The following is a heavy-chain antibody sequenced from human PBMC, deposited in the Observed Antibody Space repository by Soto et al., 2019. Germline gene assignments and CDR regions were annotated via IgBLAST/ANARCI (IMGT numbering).Heavy chain of an antibody. V-gene: IGHV3-21*01. Sequence: PGWSLRLACAASVFTFISYSMNWVRQAPGKGLEWVSSISSSSYIYYADSVKGRFTISRDNAKNSLYLQMNSLRAEDTAVYYCARGFGEYNWFDPWGQGTLVTVSS. CDR2: ISSSSYI. CDR1: VFTFISYS. D-gene: IGHD2-21*01. CDR3: ARGFGEYNWFDP. J-gene: IGHJ5*02.